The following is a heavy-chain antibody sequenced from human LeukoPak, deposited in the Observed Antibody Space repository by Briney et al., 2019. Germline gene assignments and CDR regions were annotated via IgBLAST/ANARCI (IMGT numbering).Heavy chain of an antibody. CDR3: ARGRDGSQSPIDY. V-gene: IGHV3-30*03. J-gene: IGHJ4*02. CDR1: GFIFSNYG. CDR2: ISFDGTNQ. Sequence: GGSLRLSCVVSGFIFSNYGMHWVRQAPGKGLEWLAVISFDGTNQYYADSVRGRFTISRDNAENSLYLQMISLRAEDAAVYYCARGRDGSQSPIDYWGQGTLVTVSS. D-gene: IGHD5-12*01.